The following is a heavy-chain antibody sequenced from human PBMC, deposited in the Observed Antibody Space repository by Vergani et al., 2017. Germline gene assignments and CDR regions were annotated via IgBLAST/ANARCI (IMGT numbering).Heavy chain of an antibody. CDR1: GYTFTSYY. D-gene: IGHD6-19*01. V-gene: IGHV1-18*04. CDR2: ISAYNGNT. Sequence: QVQLVQSGAEVKKPGASVKVSCKASGYTFTSYYMHWVRQAPGQGLEWMGWISAYNGNTNYAQKLQGRVTMTTDTSTSTAYMELRSLRSDDTAVYYCARDLEGQAVAGSGYWGQGTLVTVSS. J-gene: IGHJ4*02. CDR3: ARDLEGQAVAGSGY.